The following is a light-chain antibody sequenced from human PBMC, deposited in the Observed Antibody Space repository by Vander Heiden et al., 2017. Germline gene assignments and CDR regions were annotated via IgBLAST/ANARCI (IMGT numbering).Light chain of an antibody. CDR2: EVS. CDR1: SSDVGSYNR. CDR3: SSFTSSSTVL. V-gene: IGLV2-18*02. J-gene: IGLJ2*01. Sequence: QSALTQPPSVSGSPGQSVAISCTGTSSDVGSYNRVSWYQQPPGTPPKLMIYEVSNRPSGVPDRFSGSKSGNTASLTISGLQAEDEADYYCSSFTSSSTVLFGGGTKLTVL.